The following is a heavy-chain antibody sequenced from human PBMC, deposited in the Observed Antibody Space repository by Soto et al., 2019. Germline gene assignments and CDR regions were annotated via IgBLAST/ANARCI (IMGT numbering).Heavy chain of an antibody. J-gene: IGHJ3*02. CDR1: GGSFGSSAYY. Sequence: SETLSLTCAVSGGSFGSSAYYWGWIRQAPGKGLEWIGSINYSGTTYYNSSLKSRVTISVDRSKNHFFLNLTSVTAADTAVYYCATYRKFFQIWGQGTKVTVSS. CDR3: ATYRKFFQI. CDR2: INYSGTT. V-gene: IGHV4-39*07.